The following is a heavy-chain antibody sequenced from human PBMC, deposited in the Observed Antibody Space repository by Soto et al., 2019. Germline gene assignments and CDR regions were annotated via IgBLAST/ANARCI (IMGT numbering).Heavy chain of an antibody. J-gene: IGHJ6*04. V-gene: IGHV3-11*04. D-gene: IGHD6-13*01. CDR1: GVSFGDYY. CDR2: ISSSSSTI. CDR3: ARDFRLFFRLAAAEYGLYV. Sequence: GGSLRLSCAASGVSFGDYYMSWIGQGPGKGLEWVSYISSSSSTIYYADSVKGRFTISRDNAKNSLYLQMNSLRDEDTAVYYCARDFRLFFRLAAAEYGLYVCGKGT.